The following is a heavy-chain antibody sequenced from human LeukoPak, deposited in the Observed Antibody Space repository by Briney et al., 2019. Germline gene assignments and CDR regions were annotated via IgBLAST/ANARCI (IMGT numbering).Heavy chain of an antibody. CDR3: ARAAPTIFGVVIMYY. V-gene: IGHV1-2*02. J-gene: IGHJ4*02. CDR1: GYTFTGYY. D-gene: IGHD3-3*01. CDR2: INPNSGGT. Sequence: ASVKVSCKASGYTFTGYYMHWVRQAPGQGLEWMGWINPNSGGTNYAQKFQGRVTMTRDTSISTAYMELSRLRSDDTAVYYCARAAPTIFGVVIMYYWGQGTLVTVSS.